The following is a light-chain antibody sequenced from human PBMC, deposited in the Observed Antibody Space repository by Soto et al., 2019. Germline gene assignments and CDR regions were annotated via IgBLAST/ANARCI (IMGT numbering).Light chain of an antibody. CDR2: GDT. CDR1: SSDIGGGYD. CDR3: QSYDSSLSGHVV. J-gene: IGLJ2*01. Sequence: QSVLTQPPSVFGAPGQRVTISCTGSSSDIGGGYDVHWYQHLPGSVPKLLIYGDTNRPSGVPDRFSGSKSGTSASLAITGLQAEDEADYYCQSYDSSLSGHVVFGGGTKVTVL. V-gene: IGLV1-40*01.